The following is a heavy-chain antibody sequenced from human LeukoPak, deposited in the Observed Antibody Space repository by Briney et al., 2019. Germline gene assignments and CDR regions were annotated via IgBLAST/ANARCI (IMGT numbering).Heavy chain of an antibody. Sequence: PSETLSLTCTVSGGSISSSSYYWGWIRQPPGKGLEWIGYIYYSGSTNYNPSLKGRVTISVDTSKNQFSLKLSSVTAADTAVYYCARDHVLDYWGKGTLVTVSS. CDR3: ARDHVLDY. V-gene: IGHV4-61*01. J-gene: IGHJ4*02. CDR2: IYYSGST. CDR1: GGSISSSSYY. D-gene: IGHD3-10*02.